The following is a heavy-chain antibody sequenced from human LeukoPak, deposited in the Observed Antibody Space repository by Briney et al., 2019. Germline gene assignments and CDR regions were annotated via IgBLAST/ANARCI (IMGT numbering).Heavy chain of an antibody. J-gene: IGHJ4*02. Sequence: GGSLRLSCVASGFTFSSFRMHWVRQGAGKGLVWVSRISGDGSTKDHANCVNGRFTISKDNSKNTLYLQMNRLRAEDTAAYYCVRSNWHFDLWGQGTPVTVSS. CDR2: ISGDGSTK. CDR1: GFTFSSFR. D-gene: IGHD7-27*01. CDR3: VRSNWHFDL. V-gene: IGHV3-74*01.